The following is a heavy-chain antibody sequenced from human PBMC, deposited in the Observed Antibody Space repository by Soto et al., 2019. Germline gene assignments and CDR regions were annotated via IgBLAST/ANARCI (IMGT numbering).Heavy chain of an antibody. V-gene: IGHV4-30-4*01. D-gene: IGHD3-22*01. CDR1: GGSISSGDYY. Sequence: SETLSLTCTVSGGSISSGDYYWSWIRQPPGKGLEWIGYIYYSGSTYYNPSLKSRLTISLDTSENQFSLKLTSVTAADTAIYYCARARQYYDCEPDPWGQGTLVTVSS. J-gene: IGHJ5*02. CDR3: ARARQYYDCEPDP. CDR2: IYYSGST.